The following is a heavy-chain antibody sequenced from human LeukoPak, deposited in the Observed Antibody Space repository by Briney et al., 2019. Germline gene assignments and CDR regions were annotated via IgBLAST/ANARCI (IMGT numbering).Heavy chain of an antibody. CDR1: GYTFTSYG. J-gene: IGHJ3*02. CDR2: ISAYNGNT. D-gene: IGHD3-16*01. V-gene: IGHV1-18*01. Sequence: ASVKVSCKASGYTFTSYGISWVRQAPGQGLEWMGWISAYNGNTNYAQKLQGRVTMATDTSTSTAYMELRSLRSDDTAVYYCAREGDYDYVWDALDIWGQGTMVTVS. CDR3: AREGDYDYVWDALDI.